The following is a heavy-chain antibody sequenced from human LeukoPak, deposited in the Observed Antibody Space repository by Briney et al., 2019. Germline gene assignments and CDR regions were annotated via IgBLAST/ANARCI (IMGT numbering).Heavy chain of an antibody. CDR3: AFLEEWSNFDY. Sequence: GASVKVSCKASGYTFTGYYMHWVRQAPGQGLEWMGRINPNSGGTNYAQKFQGRVTMTRDTSISPAYMELSRLRSDDTAVYYCAFLEEWSNFDYWGQGTLVTVSS. CDR2: INPNSGGT. J-gene: IGHJ4*02. D-gene: IGHD3-3*01. V-gene: IGHV1-2*06. CDR1: GYTFTGYY.